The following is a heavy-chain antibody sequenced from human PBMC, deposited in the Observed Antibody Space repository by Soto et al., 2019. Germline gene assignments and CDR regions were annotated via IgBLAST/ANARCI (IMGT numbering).Heavy chain of an antibody. V-gene: IGHV3-7*01. CDR1: GFIFSSYW. CDR3: ARVDVQFDY. J-gene: IGHJ4*02. CDR2: IKQDGSEK. Sequence: GGSLRLSCAASGFIFSSYWMTWVRRAPGKGLEWVANIKQDGSEKFYVDSVKGRFTISRDNAKNSLYLQMNSLRVEDTAVYYCARVDVQFDYWGQGTLVTVSS.